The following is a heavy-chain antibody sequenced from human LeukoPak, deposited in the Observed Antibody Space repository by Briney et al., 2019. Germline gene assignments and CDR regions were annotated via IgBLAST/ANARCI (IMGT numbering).Heavy chain of an antibody. CDR2: ISGSADST. CDR1: GFTFSSYA. J-gene: IGHJ4*02. D-gene: IGHD4/OR15-4a*01. Sequence: GGSLRLSCAASGFTFSSYAMSWVRQAPGKGLEWVSVISGSADSTYYADSVKGRFTISRDNSRNTLYLQMNSLRAEDTAVYYCAKDLGLTVPHIYFDYWGQGTLVTVSS. V-gene: IGHV3-23*01. CDR3: AKDLGLTVPHIYFDY.